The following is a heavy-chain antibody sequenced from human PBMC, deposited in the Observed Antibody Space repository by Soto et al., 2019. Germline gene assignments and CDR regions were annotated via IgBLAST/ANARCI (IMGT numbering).Heavy chain of an antibody. CDR1: GFTFSSYA. Sequence: EVQLLESGGGLVQPGGSLRLSCAASGFTFSSYAMNWVRQAPGKGLEWVSVISGSGGSTYYASSVKGRFTSSRDNSTNTLYLQLNRLRVEDTAVYYCASRISGWYFDYWGQGTLVTVSA. V-gene: IGHV3-23*01. CDR3: ASRISGWYFDY. J-gene: IGHJ4*02. D-gene: IGHD6-19*01. CDR2: ISGSGGST.